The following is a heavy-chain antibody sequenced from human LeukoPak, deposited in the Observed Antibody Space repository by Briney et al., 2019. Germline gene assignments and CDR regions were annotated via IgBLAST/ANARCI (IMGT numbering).Heavy chain of an antibody. CDR1: GFTFSSYA. D-gene: IGHD6-6*01. CDR3: ARVVVSSSSDYFDY. CDR2: ISHDGSNK. V-gene: IGHV3-30*04. Sequence: GGSLRLSCSASGFTFSSYAMHWVRQAPGKGLEWVAVISHDGSNKYYADSVKGRFTISRDNSKNTLYLQVNSLRAEDTAMYYCARVVVSSSSDYFDYWGQGTLVTVSS. J-gene: IGHJ4*02.